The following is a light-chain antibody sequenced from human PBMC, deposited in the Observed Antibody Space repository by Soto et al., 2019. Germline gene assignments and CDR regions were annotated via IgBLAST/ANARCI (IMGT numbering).Light chain of an antibody. V-gene: IGKV1-39*01. CDR2: AAA. CDR1: QSISSY. CDR3: QQSYSTPA. J-gene: IGKJ2*01. Sequence: DIQMTQSPSSLSASVGDRVTITCRASQSISSYLNWYQQKPGKAPKLLIYAAASLQSGGPSRFSGSGSGTDFTLTSSSLQPEDFATYYCQQSYSTPAFGQGTKLEIK.